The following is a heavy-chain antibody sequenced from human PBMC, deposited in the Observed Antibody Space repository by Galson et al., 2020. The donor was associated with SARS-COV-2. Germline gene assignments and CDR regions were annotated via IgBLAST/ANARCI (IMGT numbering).Heavy chain of an antibody. CDR1: GYTFTGHY. CDR2: INPNDGVT. D-gene: IGHD2-2*01. CDR3: ASYCSSSSCYKGANDY. Sequence: ASVKVSCKASGYTFTGHYMNWVRQAPGHGLEWMGWINPNDGVTNYAQDFQGRVTMTRDMSLSTVYMDLNSLRGDDTAVYYCASYCSSSSCYKGANDYWGQGTLVTVSS. V-gene: IGHV1-2*02. J-gene: IGHJ4*02.